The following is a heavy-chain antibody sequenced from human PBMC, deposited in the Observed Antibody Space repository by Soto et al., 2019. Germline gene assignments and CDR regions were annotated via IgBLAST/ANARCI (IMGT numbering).Heavy chain of an antibody. V-gene: IGHV3-23*01. CDR2: ISGSGGGT. J-gene: IGHJ4*02. D-gene: IGHD6-13*01. CDR1: GFTFSSYA. Sequence: AGGSLRLSCAASGFTFSSYAMSWVRQAPGKGLEWISAISGSGGGTYYADSVKGRFTISRDNSKNTVFLQMNSLRAEDTAIYYCAKGSAGSRPYYFDYWGQGSLVTVSS. CDR3: AKGSAGSRPYYFDY.